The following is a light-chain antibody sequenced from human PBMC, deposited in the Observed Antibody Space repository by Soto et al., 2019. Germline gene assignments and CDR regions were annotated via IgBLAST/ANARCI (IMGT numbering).Light chain of an antibody. Sequence: DIQMTQSPSTLSASVGDRVTITCRASQSISTWLAWYQPKPGKAPKLLIYKASSLEGGVPSRFSGSGSGTEFNITISSLQPNDFATYYCQQYNTYPLTFGGGTTVEIK. J-gene: IGKJ4*01. CDR1: QSISTW. CDR3: QQYNTYPLT. V-gene: IGKV1-5*03. CDR2: KAS.